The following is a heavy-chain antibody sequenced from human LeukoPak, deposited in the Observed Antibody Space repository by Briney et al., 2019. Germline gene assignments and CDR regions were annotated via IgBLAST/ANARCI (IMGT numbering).Heavy chain of an antibody. CDR1: GFIHSDNY. CDR3: ARGSAQLAAAGFLDS. J-gene: IGHJ4*02. V-gene: IGHV3-53*01. D-gene: IGHD6-13*01. Sequence: GGSLRLSCTASGFIHSDNYQNWVRQPRAKGLEWVSVLYCACWTKYADYLQGRFTNSRDNSKNTLYLQMNSVRAEDTAVYFCARGSAQLAAAGFLDSWGQGTLVTVSS. CDR2: LYCACWT.